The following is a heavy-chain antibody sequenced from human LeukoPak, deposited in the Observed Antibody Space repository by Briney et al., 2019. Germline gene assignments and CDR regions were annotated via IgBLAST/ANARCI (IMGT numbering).Heavy chain of an antibody. CDR2: IKQDGSET. Sequence: GGSLRLSCAASGFSFSNSWMTWVRQSPGKGLEWVANIKQDGSETYHVDSAMGRFTISRLNAKNSVYLQMNSLRAEDTAVYYCARDRSISGVVTIDFWGQGTLVTVSS. CDR3: ARDRSISGVVTIDF. V-gene: IGHV3-7*01. D-gene: IGHD3-3*01. CDR1: GFSFSNSW. J-gene: IGHJ4*02.